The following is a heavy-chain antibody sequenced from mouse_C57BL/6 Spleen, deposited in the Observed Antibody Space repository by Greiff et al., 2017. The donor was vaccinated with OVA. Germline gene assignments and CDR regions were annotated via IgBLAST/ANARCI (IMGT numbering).Heavy chain of an antibody. Sequence: EVQLQQSGPELVKPGDSVKLSCKASGYSFTGYFMNWVMQSPGKSLEWIGRINPYNGDTFYNQKFKGKATLTVDKSSSTAHMELRSLTSEDSAAYYCARRDYDPFYFDYWGQGTTLTVSS. CDR2: INPYNGDT. D-gene: IGHD2-4*01. J-gene: IGHJ2*01. CDR3: ARRDYDPFYFDY. CDR1: GYSFTGYF. V-gene: IGHV1-20*01.